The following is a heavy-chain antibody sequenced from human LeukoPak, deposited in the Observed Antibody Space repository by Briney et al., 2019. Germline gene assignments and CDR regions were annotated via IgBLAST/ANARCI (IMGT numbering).Heavy chain of an antibody. CDR2: IYTGGNT. Sequence: PGGSLRLSCAASGFTVDSNYLSWVRQAPGKGLEWVSTIYTGGNTYYAASVKGRFTISRDFSKNTVFLHMNSLRAEDTAMYYCATGQSAITGDGYYFDYWGQGTLVTVSS. CDR1: GFTVDSNY. CDR3: ATGQSAITGDGYYFDY. V-gene: IGHV3-53*01. J-gene: IGHJ4*02. D-gene: IGHD7-27*01.